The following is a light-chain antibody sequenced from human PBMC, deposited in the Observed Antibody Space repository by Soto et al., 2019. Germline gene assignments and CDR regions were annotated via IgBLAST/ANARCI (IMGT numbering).Light chain of an antibody. Sequence: PGERVTLSCRASQSVSSSYLTWYQQKPGQAPRLLIYGASTRATGIPDRFSGSGSGTDFTLTISRLEPEDFAVYYCQQYGSSLITFGQGTRLEIK. CDR1: QSVSSSY. CDR3: QQYGSSLIT. V-gene: IGKV3-20*01. CDR2: GAS. J-gene: IGKJ5*01.